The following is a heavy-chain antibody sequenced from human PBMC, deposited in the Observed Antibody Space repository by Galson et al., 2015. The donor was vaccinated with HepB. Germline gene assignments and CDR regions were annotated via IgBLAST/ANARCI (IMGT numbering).Heavy chain of an antibody. CDR2: ISGSGGST. D-gene: IGHD4-23*01. CDR3: ARSEGYGGFGGMDV. CDR1: GFTLSSYA. J-gene: IGHJ6*02. Sequence: SLRLSCAASGFTLSSYAMSWVRQAPGKGLEWVSAISGSGGSTYYADSVKGRFTISRDNSKNTLYLQMNSLRAEDTAVYYCARSEGYGGFGGMDVWGQGTTVTVSS. V-gene: IGHV3-23*01.